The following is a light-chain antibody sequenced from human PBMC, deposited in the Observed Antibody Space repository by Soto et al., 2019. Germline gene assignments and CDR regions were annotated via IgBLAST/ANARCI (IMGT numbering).Light chain of an antibody. CDR2: DVS. Sequence: QSVLNQPASVSGSPGQSITISCTGTNSEVGAYNYVSWYQQHPGKAPRLMIYDVSTRPSGVSDRFSGSKSGNTAPLTISGLQAEGDADYYCSSYTITSRVFGTGTKVTV. CDR1: NSEVGAYNY. V-gene: IGLV2-14*01. CDR3: SSYTITSRV. J-gene: IGLJ1*01.